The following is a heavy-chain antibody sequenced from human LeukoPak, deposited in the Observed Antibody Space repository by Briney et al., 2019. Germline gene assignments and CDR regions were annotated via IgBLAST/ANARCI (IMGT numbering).Heavy chain of an antibody. V-gene: IGHV4-4*07. Sequence: SETLSLTCTVSGGSISSYYWSWIRQPAGKGLEWIWRIYTSGSTNYNPSLKSRVTMSLDTSKTQFSLKLSSVTAADTAVYYCARVHCSSTSCYTTPGGYFDLWGRGTLVTVSS. CDR3: ARVHCSSTSCYTTPGGYFDL. J-gene: IGHJ2*01. D-gene: IGHD2-2*02. CDR2: IYTSGST. CDR1: GGSISSYY.